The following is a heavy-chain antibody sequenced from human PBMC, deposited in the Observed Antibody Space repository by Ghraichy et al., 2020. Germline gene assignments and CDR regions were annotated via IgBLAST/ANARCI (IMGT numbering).Heavy chain of an antibody. J-gene: IGHJ4*02. CDR2: IYYSGST. CDR3: VRLGRDIVVVPAAIEYSNYGGDYFDY. D-gene: IGHD2-2*01. Sequence: SETLSLTCTVSGGSISSSSYYWGWIRQPPGKGLEWIGSIYYSGSTYYNPSLKSRVTISVDTSKNQFSLKLSSVTAADTAVYYCVRLGRDIVVVPAAIEYSNYGGDYFDYWGQGTLVTVSS. CDR1: GGSISSSSYY. V-gene: IGHV4-39*01.